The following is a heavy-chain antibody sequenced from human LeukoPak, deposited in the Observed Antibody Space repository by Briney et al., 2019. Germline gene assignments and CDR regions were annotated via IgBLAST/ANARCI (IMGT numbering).Heavy chain of an antibody. V-gene: IGHV4-59*01. J-gene: IGHJ4*02. CDR1: DDSISDYY. CDR3: TRAAGWLIDY. Sequence: PSETLSLTCTVSDDSISDYYRWWIRQPPGKGLEWIGYFYNSGRSTYNPSLKSRVTISADTSKNHFSLKLNSVTTADTAVYYCTRAAGWLIDYWGQWILVTVSS. CDR2: FYNSGRS. D-gene: IGHD3-16*01.